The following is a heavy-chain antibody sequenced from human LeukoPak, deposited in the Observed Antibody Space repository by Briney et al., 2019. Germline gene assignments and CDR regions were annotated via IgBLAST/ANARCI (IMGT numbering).Heavy chain of an antibody. V-gene: IGHV1-69*13. J-gene: IGHJ4*02. CDR2: IIPIFGTA. Sequence: SVKVSCKASGGTFSSYAISWVRQAPGQGLEWMGGIIPIFGTANYAQKFQGRVTTTADESTSTAYMELNSLRSEDTAVYYCARVRQYYYDSSGYYHYFDYWGQGTLVTVSS. CDR3: ARVRQYYYDSSGYYHYFDY. CDR1: GGTFSSYA. D-gene: IGHD3-22*01.